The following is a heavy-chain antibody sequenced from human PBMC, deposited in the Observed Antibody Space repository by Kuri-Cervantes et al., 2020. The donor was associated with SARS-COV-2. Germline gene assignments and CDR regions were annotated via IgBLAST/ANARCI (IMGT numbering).Heavy chain of an antibody. CDR2: INHRGST. D-gene: IGHD2-8*01. V-gene: IGHV4-34*01. J-gene: IGHJ6*02. CDR3: ARGVVGYCTNGVCYRPYYYGMDV. Sequence: SQTLSLTCAVYGGSFSVYYWSWIRQPPGKGLEWIGEINHRGSTNYNPSLKSRVTISVDTSKNQFSLKLSSVTAADTAVYYCARGVVGYCTNGVCYRPYYYGMDVWGQGTTVTVSS. CDR1: GGSFSVYY.